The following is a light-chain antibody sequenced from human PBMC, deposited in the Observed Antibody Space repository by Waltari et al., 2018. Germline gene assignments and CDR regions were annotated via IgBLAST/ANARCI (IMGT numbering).Light chain of an antibody. V-gene: IGKV3-15*01. J-gene: IGKJ5*01. Sequence: EVVLTQSPGALSVSPGESATLSCRASRNVGSRLAWYQQPPGQAPRLLVYDAKNRATDVPARFSGSGYGTQFTLTISSLQSEDFGVYYCQQYNNWLITFGQGTRLEIK. CDR3: QQYNNWLIT. CDR2: DAK. CDR1: RNVGSR.